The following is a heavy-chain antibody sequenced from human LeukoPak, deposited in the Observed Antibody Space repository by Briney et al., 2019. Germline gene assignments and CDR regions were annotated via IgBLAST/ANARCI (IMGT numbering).Heavy chain of an antibody. V-gene: IGHV5-51*01. J-gene: IGHJ3*02. CDR1: GYSFTSYW. Sequence: GESLKISCKGSGYSFTSYWIGWVRQMPGKGLEWMGIIYPGDSDTRYSPSFQGQVTISADKSISTAYLQWSSLKASDTAMYYCASLGGSGWLRDAFDIWGQGTMVTVSS. CDR3: ASLGGSGWLRDAFDI. D-gene: IGHD6-19*01. CDR2: IYPGDSDT.